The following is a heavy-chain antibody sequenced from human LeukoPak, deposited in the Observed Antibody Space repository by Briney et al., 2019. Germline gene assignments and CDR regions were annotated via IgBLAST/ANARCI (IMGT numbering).Heavy chain of an antibody. CDR3: AREPHDYGAVPGI. J-gene: IGHJ3*02. V-gene: IGHV4-61*01. CDR1: GGSVSSGSYF. Sequence: SETLSLTCTVSGGSVSSGSYFWSRIRQPPGKGLEWIGYIYYSGSTNYNPSLKSRVTISSDTSKNQFSLRLSSLTAADTAVYYCAREPHDYGAVPGIWGQGTMVTVSS. CDR2: IYYSGST. D-gene: IGHD4-17*01.